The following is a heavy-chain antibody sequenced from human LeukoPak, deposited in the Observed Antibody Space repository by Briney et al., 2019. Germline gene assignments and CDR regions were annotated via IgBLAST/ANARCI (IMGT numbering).Heavy chain of an antibody. CDR1: GFTFSSYS. CDR3: ARVGYCTNGVCYSSHWFDP. V-gene: IGHV3-21*01. Sequence: PGGSLRLSCAASGFTFSSYSMNWVRQAPGKGLEWVSSISSSSSYIYYADSVKGRFTISRDNAKNSLYLQMNSLRAEDTAVYYCARVGYCTNGVCYSSHWFDPWGQGTLVTVFS. D-gene: IGHD2-8*01. J-gene: IGHJ5*02. CDR2: ISSSSSYI.